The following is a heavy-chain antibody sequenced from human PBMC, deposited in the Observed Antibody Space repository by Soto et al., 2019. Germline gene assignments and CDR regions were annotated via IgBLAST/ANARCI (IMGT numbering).Heavy chain of an antibody. CDR3: ARDGGGHSGGMDY. Sequence: QVQLVQSGAEVKKPGSSVKVSCKASGGTFSSYSINWVRQAPGQGLEWMGEIIPIFGTANYAQKFQGRVTIAADESTRTAYMALSSLRHEDTAVYYCARDGGGHSGGMDYWGQGTLVTVSS. J-gene: IGHJ4*02. CDR2: IIPIFGTA. V-gene: IGHV1-69*01. D-gene: IGHD2-15*01. CDR1: GGTFSSYS.